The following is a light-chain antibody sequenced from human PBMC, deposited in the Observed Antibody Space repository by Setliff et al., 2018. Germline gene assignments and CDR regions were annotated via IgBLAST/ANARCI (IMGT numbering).Light chain of an antibody. V-gene: IGLV2-14*03. CDR2: DVS. CDR3: ASYAGANAYVV. Sequence: QSVLTQPASVSGSPGQTITISCTGTSSDVGNYIYVSWYQQHPGRAPKLMIYDVSTRPSGISYRFSGFKSGNTASLTVSGLQAGDEADYFCASYAGANAYVVFGGGTKVTVL. CDR1: SSDVGNYIY. J-gene: IGLJ2*01.